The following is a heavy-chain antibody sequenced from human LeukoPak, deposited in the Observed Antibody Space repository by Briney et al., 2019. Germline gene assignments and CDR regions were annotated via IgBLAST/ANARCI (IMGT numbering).Heavy chain of an antibody. CDR2: IYPGDSDT. CDR3: ARTKWEPYGGYYYMDV. J-gene: IGHJ6*03. D-gene: IGHD1-26*01. CDR1: GYSFTSYW. Sequence: HGESLKIFCKGSGYSFTSYWIGWVRQMPGKGLEWMGIIYPGDSDTRYSPSFQGQVTISADKSISTAYLQWSSLKASDTAMYYCARTKWEPYGGYYYMDVWGKGTTVTISS. V-gene: IGHV5-51*01.